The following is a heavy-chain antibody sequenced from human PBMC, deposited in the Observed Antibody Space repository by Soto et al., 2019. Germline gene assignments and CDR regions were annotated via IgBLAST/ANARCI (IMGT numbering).Heavy chain of an antibody. CDR2: ISGSAGST. V-gene: IGHV3-23*01. CDR1: GFTFSSYA. Sequence: EVQLLESGGGLVQPGGSLRLSCAASGFTFSSYAMSWVRQAPGKGLEWVSAISGSAGSTHYADSVKGRLTISRDNSKNXLYLQMNSLRAEDTAVYYCAKGILWFGELFDAFDIWGQGTMVTVSS. J-gene: IGHJ3*02. CDR3: AKGILWFGELFDAFDI. D-gene: IGHD3-10*01.